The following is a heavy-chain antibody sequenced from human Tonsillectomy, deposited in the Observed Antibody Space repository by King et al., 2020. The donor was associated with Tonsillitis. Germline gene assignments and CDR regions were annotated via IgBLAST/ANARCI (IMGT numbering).Heavy chain of an antibody. Sequence: VQLVESGGGVVQPGRSLTLSCAASGFTFSNYGMHWVRQAPGKGLEWVALISYDGNNKYYADSVKGRFAISRDNSKNTLFLQMDSLRADDTALYYCAKDYEKRGAVCSLFFDYWGQGTLVTVSS. J-gene: IGHJ4*02. CDR3: AKDYEKRGAVCSLFFDY. D-gene: IGHD3-3*01. CDR1: GFTFSNYG. V-gene: IGHV3-30*18. CDR2: ISYDGNNK.